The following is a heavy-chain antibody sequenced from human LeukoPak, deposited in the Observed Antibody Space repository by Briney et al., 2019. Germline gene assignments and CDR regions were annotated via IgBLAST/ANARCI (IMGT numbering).Heavy chain of an antibody. CDR1: GFTFSSYS. J-gene: IGHJ4*02. D-gene: IGHD6-13*01. V-gene: IGHV3-23*01. CDR2: IRATDPSA. CDR3: AKGGYTTCFDY. Sequence: GGSLRLSCAASGFTFSSYSMTWVRQAPGKGLEWVSTIRATDPSAYYADSVKGRFTISRDNSKNTLYVQMNSLRAEDTAVYYCAKGGYTTCFDYWGQGTLVTVSS.